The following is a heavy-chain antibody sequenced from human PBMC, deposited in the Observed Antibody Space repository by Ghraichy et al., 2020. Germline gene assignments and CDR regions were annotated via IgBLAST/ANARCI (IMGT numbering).Heavy chain of an antibody. Sequence: GSLRLSCAASGFTLTNFAMNWVRQAPGKGLEWVSGIIGSGDDTYYADSVKGRFTISRDNSKNTLFLQMNSLRVEDTAVYYCAKGTRTSRYSATDVWGRGTTVTVSS. CDR3: AKGTRTSRYSATDV. D-gene: IGHD2-2*01. J-gene: IGHJ6*02. CDR2: IIGSGDDT. V-gene: IGHV3-23*01. CDR1: GFTLTNFA.